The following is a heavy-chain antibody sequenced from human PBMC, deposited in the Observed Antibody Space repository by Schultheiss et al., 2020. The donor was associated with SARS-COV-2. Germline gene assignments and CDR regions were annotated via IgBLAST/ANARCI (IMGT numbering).Heavy chain of an antibody. D-gene: IGHD2-15*01. Sequence: GGSLRLSCAASGFTFSSYGMHWVRQAPGKGLEWVAVIWYDGSNKYYADSVKGRFTISRDNSKNTLYLQMNSLRAEDTAVYYCARDWPIENCSGGSCYGPDYYYYYMDVWGKGTTVTVSS. V-gene: IGHV3-33*01. J-gene: IGHJ6*03. CDR1: GFTFSSYG. CDR2: IWYDGSNK. CDR3: ARDWPIENCSGGSCYGPDYYYYYMDV.